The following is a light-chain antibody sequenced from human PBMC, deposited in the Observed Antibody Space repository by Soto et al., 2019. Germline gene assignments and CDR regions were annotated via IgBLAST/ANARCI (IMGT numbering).Light chain of an antibody. CDR3: CSFAGNYGVV. V-gene: IGLV2-11*01. CDR1: SSDVGGYNY. CDR2: DVT. Sequence: QSVLTQPRSVSGSPGLSVTISCTGTSSDVGGYNYVSWYQEHPGKAPKLMIFDVTKRPSEVPDRFSGSKSGNTASLTISGLQAEDEADYYCCSFAGNYGVVFGGGTKLTVL. J-gene: IGLJ2*01.